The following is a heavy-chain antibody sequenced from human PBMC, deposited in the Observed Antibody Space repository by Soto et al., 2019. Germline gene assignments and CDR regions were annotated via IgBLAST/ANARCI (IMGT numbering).Heavy chain of an antibody. V-gene: IGHV1-2*02. CDR3: ARVPGHKNSRGDF. D-gene: IGHD3-10*01. CDR2: INPKSGDT. CDR1: GYTFTHYF. Sequence: QVRLVQSGPEVRRPGASVTVSCKASGYTFTHYFIHWVRRAPGQGLEWMGYINPKSGDTHYSQSFRVRVSMTVDTSTDTASVGLSGLKSDDTAVYFCARVPGHKNSRGDFWGQGTPITVSS. J-gene: IGHJ4*02.